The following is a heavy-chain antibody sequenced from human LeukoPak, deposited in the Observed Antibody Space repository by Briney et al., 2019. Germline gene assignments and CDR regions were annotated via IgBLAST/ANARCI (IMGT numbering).Heavy chain of an antibody. CDR1: GGTFSSYA. J-gene: IGHJ6*02. D-gene: IGHD6-13*01. V-gene: IGHV1-69*04. CDR3: ARVGDSSSWYSGYYYYGMDV. Sequence: ASVKVSCKASGGTFSSYAISWVRQAPGQGLEWMGRIIPILGIANYAQKFQGRVTITADKSTSTAYMELSSLRSEDTAVYYCARVGDSSSWYSGYYYYGMDVWGQGTTVTVSS. CDR2: IIPILGIA.